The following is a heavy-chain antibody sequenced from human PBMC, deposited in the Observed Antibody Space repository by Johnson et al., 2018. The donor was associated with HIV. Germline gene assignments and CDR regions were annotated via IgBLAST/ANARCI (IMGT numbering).Heavy chain of an antibody. CDR1: QFTFSFYW. CDR3: AKVIAVAGTGAFDI. Sequence: VQLVESGGGLVQPGGSLRLSCAASQFTFSFYWMSWVRQAPGKGLEWVANIKQDGTEKFYADSVKGRFTISRGNAMNSLYLEMNTVRAEDTAVYYCAKVIAVAGTGAFDIWGQGTMVTVSS. J-gene: IGHJ3*02. CDR2: IKQDGTEK. D-gene: IGHD6-19*01. V-gene: IGHV3-7*01.